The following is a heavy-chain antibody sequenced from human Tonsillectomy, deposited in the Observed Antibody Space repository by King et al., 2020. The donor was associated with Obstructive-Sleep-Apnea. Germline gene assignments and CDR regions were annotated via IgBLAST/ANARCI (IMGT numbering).Heavy chain of an antibody. Sequence: EVQLVESGGGFVQSGGSLRLSCAASGFTCSSYDMHWVRQATEKVLEWVSVIGTAGDTYYSDSWKGRFTIARENAKNYLYLQMNSLRAGDTAVYYCVREFRGWSHYVMDVWGQGTTVTVSS. V-gene: IGHV3-13*01. J-gene: IGHJ6*02. CDR3: VREFRGWSHYVMDV. CDR2: IGTAGDT. CDR1: GFTCSSYD. D-gene: IGHD6-19*01.